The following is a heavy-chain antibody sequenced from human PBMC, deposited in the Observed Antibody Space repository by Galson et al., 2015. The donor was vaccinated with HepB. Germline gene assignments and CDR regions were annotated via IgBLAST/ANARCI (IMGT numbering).Heavy chain of an antibody. CDR1: GFTFSSSD. CDR3: ARVLGSSGAYDI. J-gene: IGHJ3*02. V-gene: IGHV3-13*01. CDR2: IGTAGDT. D-gene: IGHD5-12*01. Sequence: LRLSCAASGFTFSSSDMHWVRQTTGNGLEWVSAIGTAGDTYYSGSVKGRFTISRENAKSSLYLQMNSLRAGDTAAYYCARVLGSSGAYDIWGQGTMVTVSA.